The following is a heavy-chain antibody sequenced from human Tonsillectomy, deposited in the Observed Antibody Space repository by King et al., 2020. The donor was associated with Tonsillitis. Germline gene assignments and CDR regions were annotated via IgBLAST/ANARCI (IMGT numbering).Heavy chain of an antibody. J-gene: IGHJ4*02. CDR2: ISWNSGSI. V-gene: IGHV3-9*01. Sequence: VQLVESGGGLVQPGRSLRLSCAASGFTFDDYAMHWVRQAPGKGLEWVSGISWNSGSIGYADSVKGRFTISRDNAKNSLYLQMNILRAEDTALYYCAKSIYDSSGSYPYFDYGGQGTLVTVSS. CDR3: AKSIYDSSGSYPYFDY. CDR1: GFTFDDYA. D-gene: IGHD3-22*01.